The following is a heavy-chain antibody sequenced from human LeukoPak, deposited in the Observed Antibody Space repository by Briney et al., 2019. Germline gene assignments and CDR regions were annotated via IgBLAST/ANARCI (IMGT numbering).Heavy chain of an antibody. CDR1: GFTFSDYN. CDR3: ARLKLLWSNYFDY. D-gene: IGHD2-2*01. V-gene: IGHV3-7*01. Sequence: GGSLRLSCAASGFTFSDYNMNWVRQAPGKGLEWVANIKQDGSEKYYVDSVKGRFTISRDNAKNSLYLQMNSLRAEDTAVYYCARLKLLWSNYFDYWGPGNPGHRLL. J-gene: IGHJ4*02. CDR2: IKQDGSEK.